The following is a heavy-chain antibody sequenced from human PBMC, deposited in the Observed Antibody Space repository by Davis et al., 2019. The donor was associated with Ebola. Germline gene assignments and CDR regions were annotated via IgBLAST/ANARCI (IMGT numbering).Heavy chain of an antibody. CDR1: GFRFSSYG. V-gene: IGHV3-30*02. CDR2: VRSHGSDD. J-gene: IGHJ4*02. CDR3: ARDSDDYSFDY. D-gene: IGHD4-11*01. Sequence: PGGSLRLSCAASGFRFSSYGMNWVRQAPGKGLEWVAFVRSHGSDDHYADSVKGRFTISRDNSKNTLYLQMNSLRPEDTAVYYCARDSDDYSFDYWGQGTLVTVSS.